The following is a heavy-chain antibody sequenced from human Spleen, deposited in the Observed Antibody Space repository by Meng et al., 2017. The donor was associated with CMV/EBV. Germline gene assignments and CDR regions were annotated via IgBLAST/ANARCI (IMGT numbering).Heavy chain of an antibody. Sequence: ASVKVSCKASGYTFTSYDINWVRQATGQGLEWMGWINPNSGGTNYAQKFQGRVTMTRDTSISTAYMELSRLISDDTAVYYCARKRWRGYYGMEVWGQGTTVTVSS. J-gene: IGHJ6*02. CDR2: INPNSGGT. CDR1: GYTFTSYD. D-gene: IGHD1-26*01. CDR3: ARKRWRGYYGMEV. V-gene: IGHV1-2*02.